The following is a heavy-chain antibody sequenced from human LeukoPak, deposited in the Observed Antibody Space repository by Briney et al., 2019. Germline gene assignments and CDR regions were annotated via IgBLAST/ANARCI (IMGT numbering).Heavy chain of an antibody. D-gene: IGHD3-22*01. CDR3: ARPEGDSSGY. J-gene: IGHJ4*02. CDR2: IYYTGTT. Sequence: PSETLSLTCTVPGGSISGTYYWSWIRQPPGKGLEWIGYIYYTGTTDSNPSLKSRVTISLDTSKNQFSLKLSSVTAADTAVYYCARPEGDSSGYWGQGTLVTVSS. V-gene: IGHV4-59*12. CDR1: GGSISGTYY.